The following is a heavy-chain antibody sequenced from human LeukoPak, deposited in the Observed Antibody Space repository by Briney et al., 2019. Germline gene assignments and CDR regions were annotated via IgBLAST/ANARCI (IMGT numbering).Heavy chain of an antibody. CDR2: IRSKTDGGTT. D-gene: IGHD6-19*01. J-gene: IGHJ4*02. V-gene: IGHV3-15*01. CDR3: ATGTEQQWLSLDY. Sequence: GGSLRLSCAASGFIFSGSWMSWVRRAPGIGLEWVGRIRSKTDGGTTDYAAPVKGRFTISRDDSKNTLYLQMNSLKTEDTAVYFCATGTEQQWLSLDYWGQGTLVTVSS. CDR1: GFIFSGSW.